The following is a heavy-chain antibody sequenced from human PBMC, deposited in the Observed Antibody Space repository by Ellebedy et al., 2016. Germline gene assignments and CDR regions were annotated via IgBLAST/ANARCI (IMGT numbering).Heavy chain of an antibody. CDR2: IYWDDDK. Sequence: SGPTLVKPTQTLTLTCTFSGFSLSTSGVGVGWIRQPPGKALEWLALIYWDDDKRYSPSLKSRLTITKDTSKNQVVLTMTNMDPVDTATYYCAHQLHGSSWYPEPWYFDYWGQGTLVTVSS. CDR3: AHQLHGSSWYPEPWYFDY. CDR1: GFSLSTSGVG. J-gene: IGHJ4*02. D-gene: IGHD6-13*01. V-gene: IGHV2-5*02.